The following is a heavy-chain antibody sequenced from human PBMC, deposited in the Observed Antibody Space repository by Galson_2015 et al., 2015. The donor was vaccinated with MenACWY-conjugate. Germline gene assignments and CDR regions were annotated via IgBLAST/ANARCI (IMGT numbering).Heavy chain of an antibody. CDR3: VKETGGSDFYMGPRAFDM. Sequence: SLRLSCAVSEIYFGDSGMRWVRQAPGKGLEWVSGLRWDSIIIAYGDSVKGRFTVSRDNAKNSLYLHMNSLREEDTASYYCVKETGGSDFYMGPRAFDMWGRGTLVIVSS. J-gene: IGHJ3*02. V-gene: IGHV3-9*01. CDR1: EIYFGDSG. D-gene: IGHD2-21*02. CDR2: LRWDSIII.